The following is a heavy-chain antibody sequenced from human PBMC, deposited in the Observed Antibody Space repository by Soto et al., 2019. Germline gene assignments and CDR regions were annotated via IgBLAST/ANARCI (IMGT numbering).Heavy chain of an antibody. V-gene: IGHV3-53*01. CDR1: GFTVSSNY. D-gene: IGHD1-26*01. CDR2: IYSGGST. J-gene: IGHJ3*02. Sequence: AGSLRLSCAASGFTVSSNYMSWVRQAPGKGLEWVSVIYSGGSTYYADSVKGRFTISRDNSKNTLYLQMNSLRAEDTAVYYCATGQPGVGATRDYAFDIWGQGTMVTVSS. CDR3: ATGQPGVGATRDYAFDI.